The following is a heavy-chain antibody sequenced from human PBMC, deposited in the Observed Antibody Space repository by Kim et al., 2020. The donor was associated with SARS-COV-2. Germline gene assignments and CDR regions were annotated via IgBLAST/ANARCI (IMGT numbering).Heavy chain of an antibody. J-gene: IGHJ4*02. Sequence: DSVKGRFTISRNNSKTPLYLQRNSRRAEDTAVYYCTKATAGNYYSCVDYWGQGTLVTVSS. D-gene: IGHD2-15*01. CDR3: TKATAGNYYSCVDY. V-gene: IGHV3-23*01.